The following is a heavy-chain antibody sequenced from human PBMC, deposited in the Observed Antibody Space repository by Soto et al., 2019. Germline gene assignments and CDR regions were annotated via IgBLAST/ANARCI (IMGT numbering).Heavy chain of an antibody. D-gene: IGHD3-16*01. CDR1: GDSVSSGNYY. Sequence: SETPSLTCTVSGDSVSSGNYYWSWIRQPPGKGLEWIGSIYFTGNTNYNPSLKSRLTMSIDTSRNLFSLRLGSVTAADTAVYYCGRVPVDTYMIYWSDPWGQGTLVTVSS. CDR2: IYFTGNT. V-gene: IGHV4-61*01. CDR3: GRVPVDTYMIYWSDP. J-gene: IGHJ5*02.